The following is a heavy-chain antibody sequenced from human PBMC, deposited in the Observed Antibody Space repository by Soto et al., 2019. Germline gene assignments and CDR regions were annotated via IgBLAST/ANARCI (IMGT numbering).Heavy chain of an antibody. CDR3: AKARAQYDDLWSGYPVDY. D-gene: IGHD3-3*01. CDR2: ISGSGGST. CDR1: GFTFSSYA. Sequence: EVQLLESGGGLVQPGGSLRLSCAASGFTFSSYAMSWVRQAPGKGLEWVSAISGSGGSTYYADSVKGRFTISRDNSRNTLSLQMNSLRAEDTAVYYCAKARAQYDDLWSGYPVDYWGQGTLFTVSS. V-gene: IGHV3-23*01. J-gene: IGHJ4*02.